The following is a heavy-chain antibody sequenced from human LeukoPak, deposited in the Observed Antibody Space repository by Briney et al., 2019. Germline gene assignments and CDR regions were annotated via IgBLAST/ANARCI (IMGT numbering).Heavy chain of an antibody. Sequence: PSEPLSLTCTVSGGSISSYYWSWIRQPPGKGLEWIGYIYYSGSTNYNPSLKSRVTISVDTSKNQFSLKLSSVTAADTAVYYCARQGQWLVTYYFDYWGQGTLVTVSS. D-gene: IGHD6-19*01. V-gene: IGHV4-59*08. CDR3: ARQGQWLVTYYFDY. CDR2: IYYSGST. J-gene: IGHJ4*02. CDR1: GGSISSYY.